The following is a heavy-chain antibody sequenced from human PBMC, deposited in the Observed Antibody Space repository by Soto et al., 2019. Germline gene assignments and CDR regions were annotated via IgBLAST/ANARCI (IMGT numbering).Heavy chain of an antibody. CDR2: IYYSGST. V-gene: IGHV4-31*03. J-gene: IGHJ6*02. CDR3: ARADRDYYGMDV. D-gene: IGHD3-10*01. Sequence: SETLSLTCTVSGGSISSGGYYWSWIRQHPGKGLEWIGYIYYSGSTYYNPSLKSRVTISVDTSKNQFSLKLSSVTAADTAVYYCARADRDYYGMDVWAQGTTVTVSS. CDR1: GGSISSGGYY.